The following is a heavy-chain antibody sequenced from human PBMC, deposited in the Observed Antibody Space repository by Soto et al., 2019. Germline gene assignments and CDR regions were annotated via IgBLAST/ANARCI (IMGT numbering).Heavy chain of an antibody. CDR1: GGSISSGDYY. CDR2: IYYSGST. V-gene: IGHV4-30-4*01. D-gene: IGHD5-18*01. CDR3: ARASPVVTDV. J-gene: IGHJ6*02. Sequence: QVQLQESGPGLVKPSQTLSLTCTVSGGSISSGDYYWSWIRQPPGKGLEWIGYIYYSGSTYYNPSLXRXVXIXLDTSKNQLSLKMSSVTAADTAVYYCARASPVVTDVWGQGTTVTVSS.